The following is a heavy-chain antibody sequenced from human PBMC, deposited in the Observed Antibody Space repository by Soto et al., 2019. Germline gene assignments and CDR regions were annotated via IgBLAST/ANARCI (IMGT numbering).Heavy chain of an antibody. D-gene: IGHD2-15*01. J-gene: IGHJ6*02. V-gene: IGHV1-2*04. CDR2: INPNSGGT. Sequence: ASVKVSCKASGYTFTGYYMHWVRQAPGQGLEWMGWINPNSGGTNYAQKFQGWVTMTRDTSISTAYMELSRLRSDDTAVYYCARVRDCSGGRCYTGGMDVWGQGTKV. CDR3: ARVRDCSGGRCYTGGMDV. CDR1: GYTFTGYY.